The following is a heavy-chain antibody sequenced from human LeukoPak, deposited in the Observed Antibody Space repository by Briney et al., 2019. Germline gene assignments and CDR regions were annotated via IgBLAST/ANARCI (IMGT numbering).Heavy chain of an antibody. D-gene: IGHD5-18*01. CDR3: ARDQGSYDSFDY. V-gene: IGHV3-21*01. CDR2: ISSSSSYI. J-gene: IGHJ4*02. CDR1: GFTFSSYS. Sequence: GGSLRLSCAASGFTFSSYSMNWVRQAPGKGLEWVSSISSSSSYIYYADSVKGRFTISRDNAKNSLYLQMNSLRAEDTAVYYCARDQGSYDSFDYWGQGTLVTVSS.